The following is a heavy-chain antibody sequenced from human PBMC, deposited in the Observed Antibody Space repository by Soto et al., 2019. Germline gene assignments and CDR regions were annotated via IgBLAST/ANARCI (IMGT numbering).Heavy chain of an antibody. J-gene: IGHJ4*02. CDR1: GGTFSSYA. V-gene: IGHV1-69*13. D-gene: IGHD3-22*01. Sequence: GASVKVSCKASGGTFSSYAISWVRQAPGQGLEWMGGIIPIFGTANYAQKFQGRVTITADESTSTAYMELSSLRSEDTAVYYCARDVSGSETKFDYWGQGTLVTVSS. CDR2: IIPIFGTA. CDR3: ARDVSGSETKFDY.